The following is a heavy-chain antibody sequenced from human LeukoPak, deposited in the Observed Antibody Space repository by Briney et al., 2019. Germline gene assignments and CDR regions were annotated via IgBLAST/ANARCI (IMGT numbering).Heavy chain of an antibody. CDR3: ARESGLTDNWLDS. CDR2: MNPNSGKS. D-gene: IGHD5-12*01. J-gene: IGHJ5*01. Sequence: ASVKVSCKASGYSFTTHDINWVRQSTGQGLEWMGWMNPNSGKSGYAQKFQGRVTMTRDTSISTVYMELSSLGSDDTAVYYCARESGLTDNWLDSWGQGTLDIVSS. V-gene: IGHV1-8*01. CDR1: GYSFTTHD.